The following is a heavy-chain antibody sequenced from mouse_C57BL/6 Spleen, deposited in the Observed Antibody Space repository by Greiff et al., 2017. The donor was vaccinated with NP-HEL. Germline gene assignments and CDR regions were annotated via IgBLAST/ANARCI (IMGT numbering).Heavy chain of an antibody. V-gene: IGHV1-80*01. Sequence: VKLMESGAELVKPGASVKISCKASGYAFSSYWMNWVKQRPGKGLEWIGQIYPGDGDTNYNGKFKGKATLTADKSSSTAYMQLSSLTSEDSAVYFCARSPNWDVGYFDVWGTGTTVTVSS. J-gene: IGHJ1*03. D-gene: IGHD4-1*01. CDR1: GYAFSSYW. CDR2: IYPGDGDT. CDR3: ARSPNWDVGYFDV.